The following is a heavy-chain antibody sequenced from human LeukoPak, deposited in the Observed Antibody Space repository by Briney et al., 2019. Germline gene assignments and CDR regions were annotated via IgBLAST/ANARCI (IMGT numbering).Heavy chain of an antibody. CDR3: ARVSGRDGYNSRATWYYFDY. Sequence: ASVKVSCKASGYTFTGYHMHWVRQAPGQGLEWMGIINPSGGSTSYAQKFQGRVTMTRDTSTSTVYMELSSLRSEDTAVYYCARVSGRDGYNSRATWYYFDYWGQGTLVTVSS. J-gene: IGHJ4*02. CDR2: INPSGGST. V-gene: IGHV1-46*01. CDR1: GYTFTGYH. D-gene: IGHD5-24*01.